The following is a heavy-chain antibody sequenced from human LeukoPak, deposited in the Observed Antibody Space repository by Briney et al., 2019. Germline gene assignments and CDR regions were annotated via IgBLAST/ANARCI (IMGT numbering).Heavy chain of an antibody. D-gene: IGHD2-2*02. J-gene: IGHJ5*02. Sequence: GGSLRLSCAASGFTVSNNYMSWVRQAPGKGLEWVSIIYGGGSTYYADSVKGRFTISRDNSKNALYLQMNSPRAEDTAVYYCARVPNCSSTSCYKTFDPWGQGTLVTVSS. CDR1: GFTVSNNY. V-gene: IGHV3-53*01. CDR2: IYGGGST. CDR3: ARVPNCSSTSCYKTFDP.